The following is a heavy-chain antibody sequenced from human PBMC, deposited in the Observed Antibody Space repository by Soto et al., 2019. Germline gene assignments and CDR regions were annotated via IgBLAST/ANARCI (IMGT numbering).Heavy chain of an antibody. V-gene: IGHV4-31*03. D-gene: IGHD1-26*01. J-gene: IGHJ4*02. CDR2: ILYSGTT. CDR1: GGSVSSGGYY. CDR3: ARGRGGATYDY. Sequence: QVQLQESGPGLVKPSQTLSLTCTVSGGSVSSGGYYWSWIRQHPGKGLEWIGYILYSGTTYYHPSLKSRLAISADTSKNQFSLKLSSMNAADTAVYYCARGRGGATYDYWGQGTLVTVSS.